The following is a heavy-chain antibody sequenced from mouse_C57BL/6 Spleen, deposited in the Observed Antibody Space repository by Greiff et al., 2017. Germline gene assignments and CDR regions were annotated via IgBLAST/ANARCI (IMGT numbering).Heavy chain of an antibody. Sequence: QVQLQQPGAELVMPGASVKLSCKASGYTFTSYWMHWVKQRPGQGLEWIGEIDPSDSYTNYNQKFKGKSTLTVDKSSSTAYMQLSSLTSEDSAVYYCESDSSGYGYCAMDYWGQGTSVTVSS. CDR2: IDPSDSYT. J-gene: IGHJ4*01. V-gene: IGHV1-69*01. D-gene: IGHD3-2*02. CDR1: GYTFTSYW. CDR3: ESDSSGYGYCAMDY.